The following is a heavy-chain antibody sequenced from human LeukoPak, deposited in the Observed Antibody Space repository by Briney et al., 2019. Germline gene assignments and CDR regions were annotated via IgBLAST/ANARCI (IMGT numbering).Heavy chain of an antibody. CDR2: ISYDGSNE. J-gene: IGHJ4*02. CDR3: AREGRVGEQTHLDH. Sequence: LSLTCTVSGGSISSGTYYWGWVRQAPGKGLEWVAIISYDGSNEYYADSVKGRFTISRDNSKNTLYLQMNSLRAEDTAVYYCAREGRVGEQTHLDHWGQGTLVTVSS. CDR1: GGSISSGT. D-gene: IGHD3-10*01. V-gene: IGHV3-30*04.